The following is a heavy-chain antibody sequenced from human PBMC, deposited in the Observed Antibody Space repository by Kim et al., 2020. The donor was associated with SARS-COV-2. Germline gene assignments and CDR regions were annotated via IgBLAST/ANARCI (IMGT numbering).Heavy chain of an antibody. CDR1: GGSISSSSYY. V-gene: IGHV4-39*01. CDR3: ARPSEDRVGGSHWFDP. CDR2: IYYSGST. J-gene: IGHJ5*02. Sequence: SETLSLTCTVSGGSISSSSYYWGWIRQPPGKGLEWIGSIYYSGSTYYNPSLKSRVTISVDTSKNQFSLKLSSVTAADTAVYYCARPSEDRVGGSHWFDPWGQGTLVTVSS. D-gene: IGHD3-16*01.